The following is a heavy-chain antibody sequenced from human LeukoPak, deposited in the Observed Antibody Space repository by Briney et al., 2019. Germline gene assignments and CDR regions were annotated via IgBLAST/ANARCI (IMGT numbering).Heavy chain of an antibody. Sequence: SETLSLXCTVSGGSISYYYWSWIRQPPGKGLQWIGYISYSGSTNYNPFLKSRVTISADTSKNQFSLKLSSVTAADTAVYYCARAYYSNPYYYYMDVWGKGATVTVSS. V-gene: IGHV4-59*01. CDR2: ISYSGST. J-gene: IGHJ6*03. CDR1: GGSISYYY. CDR3: ARAYYSNPYYYYMDV. D-gene: IGHD4-11*01.